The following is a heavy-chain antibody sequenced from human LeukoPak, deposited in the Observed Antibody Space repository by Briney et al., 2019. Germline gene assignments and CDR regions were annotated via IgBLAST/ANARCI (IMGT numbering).Heavy chain of an antibody. CDR1: GFTFRSYW. CDR2: IKQDGTEN. V-gene: IGHV3-7*01. CDR3: ARDQWTPDY. Sequence: GRSLRLSCAASGFTFRSYWMTWVRQAPGKGLELVANIKQDGTENYYVDSMEGRFNIYRDNAQNSLYLQMSSLSAEDTAVYCCARDQWTPDYWGQGTLVTVSS. D-gene: IGHD6-19*01. J-gene: IGHJ4*02.